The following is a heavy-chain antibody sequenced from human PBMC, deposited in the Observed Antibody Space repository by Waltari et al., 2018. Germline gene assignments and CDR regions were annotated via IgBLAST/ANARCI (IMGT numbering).Heavy chain of an antibody. V-gene: IGHV5-10-1*03. J-gene: IGHJ4*02. CDR2: IDPSDSET. D-gene: IGHD2-8*01. CDR3: ARGVGSPGDF. Sequence: EVHLVQSGAEVKKPGESLKISCQGSGNSFTNYWINWVRQMPGKGLEWMGRIDPSDSETNYSPSFQGHVTISADKSTNTAYLQWSTLKASDTAMYYCARGVGSPGDFWGQGTLVTVSS. CDR1: GNSFTNYW.